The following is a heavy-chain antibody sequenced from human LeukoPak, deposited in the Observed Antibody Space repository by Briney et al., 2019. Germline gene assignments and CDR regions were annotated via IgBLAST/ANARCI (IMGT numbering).Heavy chain of an antibody. CDR1: GGSISSYY. D-gene: IGHD3-10*01. CDR2: IYYSGST. CDR3: ARGFYRHVLLGHYYGMDV. Sequence: SETLSLTCTVSGGSISSYYWSWIRQPPGKRLEWIGYIYYSGSTNYNPSLKSRVTISVDTSKNQFSLKLSSVTAADTAVYYCARGFYRHVLLGHYYGMDVWGQGTTVTVSS. V-gene: IGHV4-59*01. J-gene: IGHJ6*02.